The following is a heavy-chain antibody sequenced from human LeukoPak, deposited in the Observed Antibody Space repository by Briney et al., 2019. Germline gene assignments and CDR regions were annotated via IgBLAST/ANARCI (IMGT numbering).Heavy chain of an antibody. CDR3: AGLGRPERNDAFDI. CDR2: IYYSGST. V-gene: IGHV4-39*01. CDR1: GGSISSSSYY. D-gene: IGHD1-1*01. J-gene: IGHJ3*02. Sequence: SETLSLTCTVSGGSISSSSYYWGWIRQPPGKGLEWIGNIYYSGSTYYNPSLKSRVTISVDTSKNQFSLKLSSVTAADTAVYYCAGLGRPERNDAFDIWGQGTMVTVSS.